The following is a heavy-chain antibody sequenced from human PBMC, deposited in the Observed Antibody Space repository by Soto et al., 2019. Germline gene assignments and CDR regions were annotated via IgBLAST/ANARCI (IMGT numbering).Heavy chain of an antibody. CDR2: TYYRSKWYN. Sequence: SQTLSLTCVISGDSVSSNSAAWNWIRQSPSRGLEWLGRTYYRSKWYNDYAVSVKSRITINPDTSKNQFSLQLNSVTPEDTAVYYCAREPSSSRYYEVYNWFGPWGQGTLVTVSS. CDR1: GDSVSSNSAA. J-gene: IGHJ5*02. D-gene: IGHD6-13*01. CDR3: AREPSSSRYYEVYNWFGP. V-gene: IGHV6-1*01.